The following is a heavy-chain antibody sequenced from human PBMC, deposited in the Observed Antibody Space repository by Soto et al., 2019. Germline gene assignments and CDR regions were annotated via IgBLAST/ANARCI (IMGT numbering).Heavy chain of an antibody. CDR3: AAPYDILTGYGMDV. D-gene: IGHD3-9*01. CDR1: GYTFTSYG. CDR2: IVVGSGNT. Sequence: SVKVSCKASGYTFTSYGISWVRQAPGQRLEWIGWIVVGSGNTNYAQKFQERVTITRDISTSTAYMELSSLRSEDTAVYYCAAPYDILTGYGMDVWGQGTTVTVSS. V-gene: IGHV1-58*02. J-gene: IGHJ6*02.